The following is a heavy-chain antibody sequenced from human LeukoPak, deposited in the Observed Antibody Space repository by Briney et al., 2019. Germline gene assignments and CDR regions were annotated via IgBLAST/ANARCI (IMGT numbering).Heavy chain of an antibody. V-gene: IGHV4-38-2*02. Sequence: PSETLSLTCTVSGYSISSGYYWGWIRQPPGKGLEWIGSIYYSGSTYYDPSLKSRVTISVDTSKNQFSLKLSSVTAADTAVYYCARVNWGSYDYWGQGTLVTVSS. CDR3: ARVNWGSYDY. CDR2: IYYSGST. J-gene: IGHJ4*02. D-gene: IGHD1-26*01. CDR1: GYSISSGYY.